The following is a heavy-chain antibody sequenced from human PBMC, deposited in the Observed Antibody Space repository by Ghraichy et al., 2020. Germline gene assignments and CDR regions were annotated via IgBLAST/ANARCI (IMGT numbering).Heavy chain of an antibody. CDR1: GFTFRSYS. CDR2: ISSSINYT. V-gene: IGHV3-48*02. D-gene: IGHD1-1*01. Sequence: GGSLRLSCTASGFTFRSYSMNWVRQAPGKGLEWVSYISSSINYTDYADSVKGRFTISRDNAKNSLYLQMSSLKDEDTAVYYCARDYGYAFDYWGQGTLVTVAS. CDR3: ARDYGYAFDY. J-gene: IGHJ4*02.